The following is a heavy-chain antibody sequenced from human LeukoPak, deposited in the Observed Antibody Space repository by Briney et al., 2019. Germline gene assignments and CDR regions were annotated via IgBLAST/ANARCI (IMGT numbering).Heavy chain of an antibody. Sequence: GGSLRLSCAASGFTFSTSAMSWVRQAPGKGLEWVSGITGSGIRTYNADSAKGRFTISRDNAKNSLYLQMNSLRAEDTAVYYCVVAARTFDYWGQGTLVTVSS. CDR3: VVAARTFDY. V-gene: IGHV3-23*01. J-gene: IGHJ4*02. D-gene: IGHD6-6*01. CDR1: GFTFSTSA. CDR2: ITGSGIRT.